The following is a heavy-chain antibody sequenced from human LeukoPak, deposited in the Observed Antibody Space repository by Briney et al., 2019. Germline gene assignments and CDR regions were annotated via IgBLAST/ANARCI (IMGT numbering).Heavy chain of an antibody. J-gene: IGHJ4*02. D-gene: IGHD3-10*01. Sequence: SETLSLTCAVYGGSFSGYYWSWIRQSPGKGLEWIGEINQSGSTNHNPSLKSRVTISVDKSKNKFSLKVSSVTAADTAVYYCARGYGSGFAYWGQGTLVTVSS. CDR1: GGSFSGYY. CDR3: ARGYGSGFAY. CDR2: INQSGST. V-gene: IGHV4-34*01.